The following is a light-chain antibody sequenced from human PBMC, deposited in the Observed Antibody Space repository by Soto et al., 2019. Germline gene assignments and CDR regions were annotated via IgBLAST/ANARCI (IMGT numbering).Light chain of an antibody. V-gene: IGLV2-8*01. J-gene: IGLJ2*01. CDR3: SAYAGSSTWV. CDR2: EVY. CDR1: SSDVGGYNY. Sequence: QSAPTQPPSASGSPGQSVTFSCTGTSSDVGGYNYVSWYQQYPGKAPKLMIYEVYKRHSGVPDRFSGSKSGNTASLTVSGXXXXXXXXXYCSAYAGSSTWVFGGGTKLTVL.